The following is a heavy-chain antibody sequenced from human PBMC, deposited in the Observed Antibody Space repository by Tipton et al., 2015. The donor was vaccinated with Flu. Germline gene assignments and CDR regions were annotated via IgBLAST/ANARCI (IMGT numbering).Heavy chain of an antibody. CDR3: ARGAPGYGGYLVY. V-gene: IGHV4-59*01. CDR2: IYYTGST. J-gene: IGHJ4*02. CDR1: GGSISSYF. D-gene: IGHD5-12*01. Sequence: TLSLTCSVSGGSISSYFWSWIRQPPGKGLEWIGYIYYTGSTSYNPSLKSRVTISVDTSKNQFSLKLSSVTAADTAVYYCARGAPGYGGYLVYWGQGTLITVSS.